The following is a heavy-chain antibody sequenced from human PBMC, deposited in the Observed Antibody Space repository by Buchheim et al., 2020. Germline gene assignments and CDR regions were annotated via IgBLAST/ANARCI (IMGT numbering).Heavy chain of an antibody. D-gene: IGHD3-3*01. CDR2: INPNSGGT. V-gene: IGHV1-2*02. J-gene: IGHJ5*02. Sequence: QVQLVQSGAEVKKPGASVKVSCKASGYTFTGYYMHWVRQAPGQGLEWMGWINPNSGGTNYAQKFQGRVTMTRDTSISTAYMELSRLRSDDTAVYYCARRPNQESYDFWSGYYEYNWFDPWGQGTL. CDR3: ARRPNQESYDFWSGYYEYNWFDP. CDR1: GYTFTGYY.